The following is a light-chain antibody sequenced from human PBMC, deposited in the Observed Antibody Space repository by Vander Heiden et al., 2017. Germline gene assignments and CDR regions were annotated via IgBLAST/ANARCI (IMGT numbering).Light chain of an antibody. J-gene: IGKJ2*01. CDR1: QDISNH. CDR3: QQYYNVPYT. V-gene: IGKV1-33*01. CDR2: DAS. Sequence: DIQTTPSPPSLFSAVGDRVTITCQASQDISNHLNWYQQKPGKAPKVLIYDASTLETGVPSRVSGSGSGAYFTFTISSLQPEDIGTYYCQQYYNVPYTFGQGTKLEIK.